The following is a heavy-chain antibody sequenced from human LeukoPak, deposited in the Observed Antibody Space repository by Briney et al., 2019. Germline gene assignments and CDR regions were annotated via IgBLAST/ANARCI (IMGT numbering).Heavy chain of an antibody. J-gene: IGHJ4*02. CDR3: ARAYYGSGSYYIFGY. CDR2: ISSSSSHI. D-gene: IGHD3-10*01. CDR1: GFTFSSYS. Sequence: PGGSLRLSCAASGFTFSSYSMNWVRQAPGKGLEWVSSISSSSSHIYYADSVKGRFTISRDNAKNSLYLQMNSLRAEDTAVYYCARAYYGSGSYYIFGYWGQGTLVTVSS. V-gene: IGHV3-21*01.